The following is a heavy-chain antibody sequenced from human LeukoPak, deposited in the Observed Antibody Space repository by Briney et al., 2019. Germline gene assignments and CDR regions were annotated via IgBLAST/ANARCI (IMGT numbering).Heavy chain of an antibody. CDR3: ATRYYGDYHLPLQPLDY. V-gene: IGHV3-23*01. Sequence: GGSLRLSCAASGFTFSSYAMSWVRQAPGKGLEWVSAISGSGGSTYYADSVKGRFTISRDNSKNTLYLQMNSLRAEDTAVYYCATRYYGDYHLPLQPLDYWGQGTLVTVSS. D-gene: IGHD4-17*01. CDR2: ISGSGGST. CDR1: GFTFSSYA. J-gene: IGHJ4*02.